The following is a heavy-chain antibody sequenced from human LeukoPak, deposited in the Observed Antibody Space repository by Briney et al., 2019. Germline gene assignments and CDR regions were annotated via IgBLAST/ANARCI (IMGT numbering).Heavy chain of an antibody. Sequence: SVKVSCKASRFTFSTSAVQWVRQARGQRLEWVGWIIVGTGITNYAQSLQGRVTITRDMSTSTAYMELSSLRSEDTAVYYCAAERYGGISDCCNFEIWGQGTMVTVSS. V-gene: IGHV1-58*01. CDR2: IIVGTGIT. J-gene: IGHJ3*02. CDR3: AAERYGGISDCCNFEI. CDR1: RFTFSTSA. D-gene: IGHD4-23*01.